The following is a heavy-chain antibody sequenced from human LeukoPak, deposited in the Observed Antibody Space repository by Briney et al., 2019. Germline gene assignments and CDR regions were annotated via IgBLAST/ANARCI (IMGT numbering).Heavy chain of an antibody. CDR2: ISYDGSNK. V-gene: IGHV3-30*04. CDR1: GFTFSSYA. D-gene: IGHD2-15*01. J-gene: IGHJ3*02. Sequence: PGGSLRLSCAASGFTFSSYAVHWVRQAPGKGLEWVAVISYDGSNKYYADSVKGRFTISRDNSKNTLYLQMNSLRAEDTAVYYCARDRGGTWDAFDIWGQGTMVTVSS. CDR3: ARDRGGTWDAFDI.